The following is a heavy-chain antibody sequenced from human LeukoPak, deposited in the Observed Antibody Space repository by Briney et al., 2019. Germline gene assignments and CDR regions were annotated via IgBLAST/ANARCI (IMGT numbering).Heavy chain of an antibody. J-gene: IGHJ6*03. CDR3: ARDSGRGYVLRIRYYYYMDV. Sequence: PGGSLRLSCAASGFTFSTNGMHWVRQAPGKGLEWVAFIRYDGNNKYYADSVKGRFTISRDNSKNTLYLQMNSLRAEDTAVYYCARDSGRGYVLRIRYYYYMDVWGKGTTVTVSS. CDR2: IRYDGNNK. CDR1: GFTFSTNG. D-gene: IGHD5-12*01. V-gene: IGHV3-30*02.